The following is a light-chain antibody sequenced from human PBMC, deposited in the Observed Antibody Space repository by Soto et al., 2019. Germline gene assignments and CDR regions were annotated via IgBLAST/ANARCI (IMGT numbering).Light chain of an antibody. CDR1: QSFSNNY. CDR2: GAS. V-gene: IGKV3-20*01. CDR3: QQYRDSRT. J-gene: IGKJ1*01. Sequence: EIVLTQSPGTLSLSPGERATLSCRASQSFSNNYLAWYQQKPGQAPRLLIYGASSRAIGIPDRSSGSGSGTDFTLTISRLEPEDFAVYYCQQYRDSRTFGQGTKVDIK.